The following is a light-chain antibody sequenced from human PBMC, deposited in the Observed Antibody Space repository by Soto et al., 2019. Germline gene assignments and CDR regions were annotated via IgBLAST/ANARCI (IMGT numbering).Light chain of an antibody. CDR3: QQYYSNPTT. Sequence: IQMTQSPSSLSASVGYRFTITCRASQSISSYLNWYQQKXGKAPKLLMYAASRLQSGVPSRFSGSGSGTDFTLTISSLQAEDVEVYYCQQYYSNPTTFGQGTRLEIK. CDR1: QSISSY. V-gene: IGKV1-39*01. J-gene: IGKJ5*01. CDR2: AAS.